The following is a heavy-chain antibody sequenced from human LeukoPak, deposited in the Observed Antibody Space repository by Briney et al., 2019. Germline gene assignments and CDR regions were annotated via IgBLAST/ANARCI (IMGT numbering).Heavy chain of an antibody. CDR1: GFTFSSYA. V-gene: IGHV3-23*01. CDR3: AKGGPYHDILTGYYIPEYYFDY. D-gene: IGHD3-9*01. Sequence: GGSLRLSCAASGFTFSSYAMSWVRQAPGKGLEWVSAISGSGGSTYYADSVKGRFTISRDNSKNTLYLQMNSLRAEDTAVYYCAKGGPYHDILTGYYIPEYYFDYWGQGTLVTVSS. J-gene: IGHJ4*02. CDR2: ISGSGGST.